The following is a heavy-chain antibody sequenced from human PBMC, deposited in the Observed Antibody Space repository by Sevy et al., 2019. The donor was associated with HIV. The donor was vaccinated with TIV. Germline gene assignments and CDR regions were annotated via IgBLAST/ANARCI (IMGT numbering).Heavy chain of an antibody. CDR3: AREGTLVTMII. V-gene: IGHV1-18*01. CDR2: INPHNGNT. J-gene: IGHJ4*02. D-gene: IGHD3-22*01. CDR1: GYTFTNHG. Sequence: ASVKVSCKASGYTFTNHGISWVRQAPGQGLEWRGWINPHNGNTKYAQKLQGRVTMTTDTSTNTAYMEVRSLRSDDTAVYYCAREGTLVTMIIWGQGTLVTVSS.